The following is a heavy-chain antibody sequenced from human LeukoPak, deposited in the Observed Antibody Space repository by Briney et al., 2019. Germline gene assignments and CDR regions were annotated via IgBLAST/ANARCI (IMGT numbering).Heavy chain of an antibody. V-gene: IGHV3-11*06. J-gene: IGHJ4*02. CDR1: GFTFSDYY. Sequence: GGSLRLSCAASGFTFSDYYMSWIRQAPGKGLEWVSYIGSSSSYTNYADSVKGRFTISRDNAKNSLYLQMNSLRAEDTAVYYCARVPLGYCSGGSCYSGYWGQGTLVTVSS. CDR2: IGSSSSYT. D-gene: IGHD2-15*01. CDR3: ARVPLGYCSGGSCYSGY.